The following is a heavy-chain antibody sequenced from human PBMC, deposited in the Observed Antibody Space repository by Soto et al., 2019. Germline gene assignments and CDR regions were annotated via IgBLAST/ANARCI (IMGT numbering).Heavy chain of an antibody. CDR1: GYTFVNFW. J-gene: IGHJ6*02. CDR2: IYPGDSDT. D-gene: IGHD4-4*01. CDR3: VRPLGLQSNYGVDV. V-gene: IGHV5-51*03. Sequence: LGGSLKISCKGFGYTFVNFWIGWVCQMPGKGLEWMGTIYPGDSDTRYSPSFEGQVTISADESINPAYLQWSSLQPSDTAVYYCVRPLGLQSNYGVDVWGQGTAVNVSS.